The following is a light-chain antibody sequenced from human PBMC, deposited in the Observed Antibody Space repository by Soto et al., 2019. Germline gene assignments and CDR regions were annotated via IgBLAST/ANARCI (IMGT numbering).Light chain of an antibody. Sequence: QSALTQPASVSGSPGQSISISCTGTRSDVGGYKHVSWYQQHPGKVPRLIIFDVSSRPSGVSHRFSGSKSGDTASLTISGLQAEDEDDYYCSSYTSVNLYVFGTGTKVTVL. V-gene: IGLV2-14*03. CDR3: SSYTSVNLYV. J-gene: IGLJ1*01. CDR1: RSDVGGYKH. CDR2: DVS.